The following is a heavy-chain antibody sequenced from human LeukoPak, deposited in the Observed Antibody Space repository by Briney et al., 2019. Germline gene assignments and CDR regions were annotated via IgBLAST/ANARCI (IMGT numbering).Heavy chain of an antibody. J-gene: IGHJ2*01. Sequence: PSETLSLTCTVSGGSISSYYWSWIRQPPGKGLEWIGYSSHSGSTNYNPSLKSRVTISVDTSKKQFSLKLSSATTADTAVYYCARDGLDRPFDLWGRGTLVTVSS. CDR3: ARDGLDRPFDL. CDR1: GGSISSYY. V-gene: IGHV4-59*01. D-gene: IGHD3/OR15-3a*01. CDR2: SSHSGST.